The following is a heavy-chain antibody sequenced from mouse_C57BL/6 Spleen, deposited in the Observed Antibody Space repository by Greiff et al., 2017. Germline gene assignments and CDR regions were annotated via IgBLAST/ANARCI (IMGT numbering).Heavy chain of an antibody. D-gene: IGHD3-2*02. J-gene: IGHJ2*01. CDR3: SRSGSFYSFDY. V-gene: IGHV1-7*01. CDR1: GYTFTSYW. CDR2: INPSSGYT. Sequence: QVQLQQSGAELAKPGASVKLSCKASGYTFTSYWMHWVKQRPGQGLEWIGYINPSSGYTKYNQKFKGKATLTADKSSSTAYMQLISLPSEDSAVYICSRSGSFYSFDYWGQGTTVTVSS.